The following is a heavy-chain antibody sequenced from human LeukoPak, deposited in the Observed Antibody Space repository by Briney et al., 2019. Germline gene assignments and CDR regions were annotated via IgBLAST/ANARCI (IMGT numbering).Heavy chain of an antibody. CDR3: ARNLAVAGTGYYYYGMDV. D-gene: IGHD6-19*01. J-gene: IGHJ6*02. V-gene: IGHV3-23*01. CDR1: GFTFSNYA. CDR2: ISGSGGGT. Sequence: QAGGSLRLSCAASGFTFSNYAMSWVRQAPGKGLEWVSGISGSGGGTHYADSVKGRFTISRNNSKNTLYLQMNSLRAEDTAVYYCARNLAVAGTGYYYYGMDVWGQGTTVTVSS.